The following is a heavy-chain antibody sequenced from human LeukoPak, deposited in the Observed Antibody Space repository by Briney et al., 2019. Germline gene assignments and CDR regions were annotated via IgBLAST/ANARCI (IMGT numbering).Heavy chain of an antibody. CDR1: GFTFSSYA. J-gene: IGHJ4*02. Sequence: GGSLRLSCAASGFTFSSYAMSWVRQAPGKGLEWVSAISGSGGSTYYTDSVKGRFPISRDNSKNTLYLQMNSLRAEDTAVYYCARFPEYSGFDYWGQGTLVTVSS. V-gene: IGHV3-23*01. D-gene: IGHD6-6*01. CDR2: ISGSGGST. CDR3: ARFPEYSGFDY.